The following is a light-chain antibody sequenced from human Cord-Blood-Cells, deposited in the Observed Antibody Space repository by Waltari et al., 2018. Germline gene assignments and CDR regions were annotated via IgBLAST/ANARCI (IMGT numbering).Light chain of an antibody. CDR2: AAS. CDR3: QQLNSYPFT. CDR1: QGISSY. V-gene: IGKV1-9*01. J-gene: IGKJ3*01. Sequence: IQLTQSPSSLSALLGDRVTITCRASQGISSYLAWYQQKPGKAPKPLIYAASTLQSGVPSRFSGSGSGTDFTLTISSLQSEDFATYYCQQLNSYPFTFVAGTKVDIK.